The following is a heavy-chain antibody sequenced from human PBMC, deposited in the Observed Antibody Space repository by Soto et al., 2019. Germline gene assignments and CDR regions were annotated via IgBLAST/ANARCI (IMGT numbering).Heavy chain of an antibody. J-gene: IGHJ4*02. CDR3: ASGGITYYDFGSGYPYFDY. CDR2: ISYDGSNK. CDR1: GFTFSSYA. V-gene: IGHV3-30-3*01. D-gene: IGHD3-3*01. Sequence: GGSLRLSCAASGFTFSSYAMHWVRQAPGKGLEWVAVISYDGSNKYYADSVKGRFTISRDNSKNTLYLQMNSLRAEDTAVYYCASGGITYYDFGSGYPYFDYWGQGTLVTVSS.